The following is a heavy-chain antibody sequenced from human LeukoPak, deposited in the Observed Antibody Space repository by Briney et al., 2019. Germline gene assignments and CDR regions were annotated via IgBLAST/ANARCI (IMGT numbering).Heavy chain of an antibody. J-gene: IGHJ4*02. D-gene: IGHD3-10*01. CDR1: EYSFTSYW. CDR2: IQPGNPEI. Sequence: GESLKISCKASEYSFTSYWIGWVRQMPGKGLEWVGNIQPGNPEIRYSPSFQGQVTISADKSISTAYLQWSSLKASDTAMYYCARRYGSGSYDDYWGQGTLVTVSS. CDR3: ARRYGSGSYDDY. V-gene: IGHV5-51*01.